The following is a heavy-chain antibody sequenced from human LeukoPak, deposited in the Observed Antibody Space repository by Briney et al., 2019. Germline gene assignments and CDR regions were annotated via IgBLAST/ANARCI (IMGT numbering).Heavy chain of an antibody. Sequence: GGSLRLSCAASGFTFTRCGMHWVRQAPGKGLEWVAVISHDESHKYYGDSVKGRFTISRDNSKNTLYLQMNNLRAEDTALYYCAKGGGRPLDDAFDVWGQGTMVTVSS. J-gene: IGHJ3*01. CDR3: AKGGGRPLDDAFDV. CDR2: ISHDESHK. CDR1: GFTFTRCG. V-gene: IGHV3-30*18.